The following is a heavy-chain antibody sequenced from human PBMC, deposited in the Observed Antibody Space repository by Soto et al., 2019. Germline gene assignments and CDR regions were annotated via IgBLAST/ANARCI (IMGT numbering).Heavy chain of an antibody. Sequence: EVQLVESGGDLVQPGGSLRLSCAASGFTVSSSYMGWVRQAPGKGLEWVSSIYIDGRTYYADSVRGRFTISTDNSKDPLYLQMNSLRVDDTAMYYCARHVGSYWYFDLWGRGTLVTVSS. J-gene: IGHJ2*01. CDR3: ARHVGSYWYFDL. CDR2: IYIDGRT. CDR1: GFTVSSSY. D-gene: IGHD1-26*01. V-gene: IGHV3-66*04.